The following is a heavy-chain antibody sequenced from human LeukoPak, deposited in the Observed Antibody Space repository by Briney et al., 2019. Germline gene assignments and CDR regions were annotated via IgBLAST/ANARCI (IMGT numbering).Heavy chain of an antibody. J-gene: IGHJ5*01. Sequence: SETLSLTCTVSGGSVSNGNYYWSWLRQPPGKALEWIGYIYYTGSTSYNPSLEGRVTISVDTSKNQFSLNLSSVTAADTAVYYCARDFWGFDSWGQGTLVTVSS. CDR3: ARDFWGFDS. CDR2: IYYTGST. V-gene: IGHV4-61*01. D-gene: IGHD3-16*01. CDR1: GGSVSNGNYY.